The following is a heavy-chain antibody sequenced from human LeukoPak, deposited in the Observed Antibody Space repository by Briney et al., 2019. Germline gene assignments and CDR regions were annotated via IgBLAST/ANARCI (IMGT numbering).Heavy chain of an antibody. J-gene: IGHJ4*02. V-gene: IGHV3-7*03. CDR2: IKQDGSEK. Sequence: GGSLRLSCAASGFIFSSYCMNWVRQAPGKGLEWLASIKQDGSEKTYVDSVKGRFTISRDNAQNSVFLQMNSLRAEDTAVYYCARDAHNYYDSTGYFFNWGQGTLVTVSS. CDR3: ARDAHNYYDSTGYFFN. D-gene: IGHD3-22*01. CDR1: GFIFSSYC.